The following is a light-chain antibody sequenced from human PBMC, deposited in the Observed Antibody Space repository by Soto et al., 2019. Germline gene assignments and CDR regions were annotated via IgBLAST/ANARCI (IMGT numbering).Light chain of an antibody. CDR2: DVS. J-gene: IGLJ2*01. CDR1: TSDVGGYNY. Sequence: QSVLTQPPSASGSPGQSVAISCTGTTSDVGGYNYVSWYQQHPGKAPKLIIYDVSKRPSGVPDRFSGSKSDNTASLTVSGLQGEDEADYYCSSYVASNTLAFGGGTKVTVL. CDR3: SSYVASNTLA. V-gene: IGLV2-8*01.